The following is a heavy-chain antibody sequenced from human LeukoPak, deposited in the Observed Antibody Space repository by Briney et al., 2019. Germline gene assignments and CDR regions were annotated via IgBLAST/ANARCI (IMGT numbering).Heavy chain of an antibody. Sequence: SETLSLTCAVYGGSFSGYYWSWIRQPPGKGLEWIGEINHSGSTNYNPSLKSRVTISVDTSKNQFSLKLSSVTAADTAVYYCARFRSSWYVFDYWGQGTLVTVSS. D-gene: IGHD6-13*01. V-gene: IGHV4-34*01. CDR3: ARFRSSWYVFDY. CDR1: GGSFSGYY. CDR2: INHSGST. J-gene: IGHJ4*02.